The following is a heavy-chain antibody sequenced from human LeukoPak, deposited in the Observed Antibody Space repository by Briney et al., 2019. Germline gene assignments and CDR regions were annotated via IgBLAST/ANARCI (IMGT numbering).Heavy chain of an antibody. D-gene: IGHD3-10*01. V-gene: IGHV1-2*06. CDR3: ARLWFGEEPDY. CDR1: GYTFTGYY. CDR2: INPNSGGT. J-gene: IGHJ4*02. Sequence: ASVKVSCKASGYTFTGYYMHWVRQAPGQGLEWMGRINPNSGGTNYAQKFQGRVTMTRDTSISAAYMEPSRLRSDDTAVYYCARLWFGEEPDYWGQGTLVTVSS.